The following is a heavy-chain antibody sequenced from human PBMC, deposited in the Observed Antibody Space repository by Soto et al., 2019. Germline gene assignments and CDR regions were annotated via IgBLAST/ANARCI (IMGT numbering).Heavy chain of an antibody. Sequence: GGSLRLSCAASGFTFSSYWMSWVRQAPGKGLEWVANIKQDGSEKYYVDSVKGRFTISRDNAKNSLYLQMNSLRAEDTAVYYCARGLQPKLLSDFDYWGQGTLVTVSS. CDR1: GFTFSSYW. J-gene: IGHJ4*02. CDR2: IKQDGSEK. CDR3: ARGLQPKLLSDFDY. V-gene: IGHV3-7*01. D-gene: IGHD1-1*01.